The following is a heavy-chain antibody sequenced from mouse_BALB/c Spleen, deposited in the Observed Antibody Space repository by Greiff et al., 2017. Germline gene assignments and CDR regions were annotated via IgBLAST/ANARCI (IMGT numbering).Heavy chain of an antibody. J-gene: IGHJ4*01. D-gene: IGHD2-3*01. CDR1: GFTFSSYG. V-gene: IGHV5-6-3*01. CDR2: INSNGGST. Sequence: EVHLVESGGGLVQPGGSLKLSCAASGFTFSSYGMSWVRQTPDKRLELVATINSNGGSTYYPDSVKGRFTISRDNAKNTLYLQMSSLKSEDTAMYYCARDKGWLLRYAMDYWGQGTSVTVSS. CDR3: ARDKGWLLRYAMDY.